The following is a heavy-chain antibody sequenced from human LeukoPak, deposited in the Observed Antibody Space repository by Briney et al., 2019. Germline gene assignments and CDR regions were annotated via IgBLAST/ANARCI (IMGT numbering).Heavy chain of an antibody. CDR2: ISGDGDAT. J-gene: IGHJ4*02. V-gene: IGHV3-23*01. CDR3: AKSDCGTIGCKLLNY. CDR1: RFAFNNYA. Sequence: GGSLRLSCAASRFAFNNYAMSWVRQAPGKGLEWVSAISGDGDATKYADSVKGRFTISRDNSKNTLSQQMNSLRVEDTAVYYCAKSDCGTIGCKLLNYWGQGTLVTVSS. D-gene: IGHD2-21*01.